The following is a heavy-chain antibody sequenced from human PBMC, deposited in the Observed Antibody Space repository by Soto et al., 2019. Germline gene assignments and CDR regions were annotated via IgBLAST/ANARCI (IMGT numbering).Heavy chain of an antibody. CDR2: ISYDGTNK. J-gene: IGHJ4*02. D-gene: IGHD2-21*02. CDR3: AKDHASPGCGGDCYSGVVGGNFDY. CDR1: GFTFSSYD. V-gene: IGHV3-30*18. Sequence: QVQLGESGGGVVQPGRSLRLSCVASGFTFSSYDMHWVRQAPGKGLEWVAVISYDGTNKYYANSVKGRFTISRDNSKNTVDLQMNSLETDDTAVYYCAKDHASPGCGGDCYSGVVGGNFDYWGQGTLVTVSS.